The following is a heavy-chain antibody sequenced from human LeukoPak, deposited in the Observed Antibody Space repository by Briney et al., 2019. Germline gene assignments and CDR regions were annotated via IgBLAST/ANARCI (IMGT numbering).Heavy chain of an antibody. D-gene: IGHD4-23*01. Sequence: GGSLRLSCAASGFTFSSYWMSWVRLAPGKGLEWVANIKQDGSEKYYVDSVKGRFTISRDNAKDSLSLQMNSLRAEDTAVYYCARDLGGKNYYYYYMDVWGKGTTVTVSS. V-gene: IGHV3-7*01. J-gene: IGHJ6*03. CDR1: GFTFSSYW. CDR3: ARDLGGKNYYYYYMDV. CDR2: IKQDGSEK.